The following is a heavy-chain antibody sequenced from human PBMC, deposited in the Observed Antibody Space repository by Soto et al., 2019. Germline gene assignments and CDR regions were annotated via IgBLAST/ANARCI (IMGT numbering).Heavy chain of an antibody. CDR2: IYYSGST. D-gene: IGHD3-3*01. J-gene: IGHJ4*02. CDR3: ARAKQIFGIINVFDY. V-gene: IGHV4-31*03. CDR1: GGSINSGGYY. Sequence: SETLSLTCTVSGGSINSGGYYWSWIRQHPGKGLEWIGYIYYSGSTYYNPSLKSRVTISIDTSKNQFSLKLSSVTAADTAVYYCARAKQIFGIINVFDYWGQGTLVTVSS.